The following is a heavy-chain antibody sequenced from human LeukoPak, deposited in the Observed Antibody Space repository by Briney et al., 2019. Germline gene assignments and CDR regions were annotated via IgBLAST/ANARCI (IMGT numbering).Heavy chain of an antibody. CDR1: GYTFTSFG. CDR2: INAGNGKT. D-gene: IGHD2-21*01. Sequence: ASVRVSSKPSGYTFTSFGVSWVRQAPGQRLGWMGWINAGNGKTKYSQKFQGRVTITRDTSASTAYMELSSLRSEDTAVYYCARDIPVIVALDYWGQGTLVTVSS. V-gene: IGHV1-3*01. J-gene: IGHJ4*02. CDR3: ARDIPVIVALDY.